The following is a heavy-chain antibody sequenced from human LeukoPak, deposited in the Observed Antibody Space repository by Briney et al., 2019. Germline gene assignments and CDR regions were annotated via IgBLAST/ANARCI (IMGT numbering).Heavy chain of an antibody. J-gene: IGHJ6*02. CDR2: IIPILGIA. Sequence: SVKVSCKASGGTFSSYAISWVRQAPGQGLEWMGRIIPILGIANYAQKFQGRVTITADKSTSTAYMELSSLRSEDTAVYYCARIFPIGGGVPYPYYYYGMDVWGQGTTVTVSS. CDR1: GGTFSSYA. V-gene: IGHV1-69*04. D-gene: IGHD3-16*01. CDR3: ARIFPIGGGVPYPYYYYGMDV.